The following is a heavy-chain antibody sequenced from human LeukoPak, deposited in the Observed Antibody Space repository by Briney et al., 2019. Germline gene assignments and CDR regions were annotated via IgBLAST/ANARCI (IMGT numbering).Heavy chain of an antibody. V-gene: IGHV3-30*05. CDR1: GFTFSTYW. Sequence: PGGSLRLSCAASGFTFSTYWMHWVRQAPGKGLEWVAVISYDGNNKYYADSVKGRFTISRDNSKNTLYLQMNSLRAEGTAVYYCARSHYDSSGYYYGFRAFDMWGQGTMVTVSS. D-gene: IGHD3-22*01. CDR2: ISYDGNNK. J-gene: IGHJ3*02. CDR3: ARSHYDSSGYYYGFRAFDM.